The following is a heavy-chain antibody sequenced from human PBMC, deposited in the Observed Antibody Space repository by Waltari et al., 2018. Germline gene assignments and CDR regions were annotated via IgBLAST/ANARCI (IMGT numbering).Heavy chain of an antibody. J-gene: IGHJ5*02. Sequence: QVQLQESGPGLVKPSETLSLTCTVSGGSISSYYWSWIRQPPGKGLEWIGYIYYSGSTNYNPSLKSRVTISVDTSKNQFSLKLSSVTAADTAVYYCAKSPIAAAGLSWFDPWGQGTLVTVSS. V-gene: IGHV4-59*01. CDR3: AKSPIAAAGLSWFDP. CDR1: GGSISSYY. CDR2: IYYSGST. D-gene: IGHD6-13*01.